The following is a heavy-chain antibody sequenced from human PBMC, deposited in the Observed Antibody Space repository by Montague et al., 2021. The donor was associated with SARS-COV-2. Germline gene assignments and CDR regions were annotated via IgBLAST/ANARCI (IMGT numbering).Heavy chain of an antibody. CDR1: GGSVAFYY. CDR2: IYDDGST. V-gene: IGHV4-59*02. Sequence: SETLSLTCTVSGGSVAFYYWSWIRQPPGKGLEYLGYIYDDGSTKYSPSLKSRVTMSVDTSKNQFSLRLSSVTAADTAVYYCARIILVAGNCCFFEFWGQGTLVTVSS. J-gene: IGHJ4*02. D-gene: IGHD6-19*01. CDR3: ARIILVAGNCCFFEF.